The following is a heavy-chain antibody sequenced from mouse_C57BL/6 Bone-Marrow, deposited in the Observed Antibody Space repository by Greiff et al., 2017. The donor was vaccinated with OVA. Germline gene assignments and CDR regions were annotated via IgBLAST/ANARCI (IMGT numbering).Heavy chain of an antibody. D-gene: IGHD2-3*01. CDR2: IYPGDGDT. Sequence: VQLQQSGPELVKPGASVKISCKASGYAFSSSWMNWVKQRPGKGLEWIGRIYPGDGDTNYNGKFKGKATLTADKSSSTAYMQLSSLTSEDSAVYFCATPIYDGYYPFAYWGQGTLVTVSA. J-gene: IGHJ3*01. CDR1: GYAFSSSW. V-gene: IGHV1-82*01. CDR3: ATPIYDGYYPFAY.